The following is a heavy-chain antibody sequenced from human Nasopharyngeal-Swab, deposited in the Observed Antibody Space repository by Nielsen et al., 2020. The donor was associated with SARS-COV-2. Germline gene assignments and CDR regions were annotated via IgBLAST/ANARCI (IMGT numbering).Heavy chain of an antibody. D-gene: IGHD2-21*02. CDR2: ISGSCGST. Sequence: GESLKIFCAASGFNFSSFGMRWVRQAPGKGLEWVSAISGSCGSTYYADSVKGRFNISRKNSKNPLYLQMNSRRAEDTAVYYCAKALLHIVVVTSPGGNWGQGTLVTVSS. V-gene: IGHV3-23*01. CDR1: GFNFSSFG. J-gene: IGHJ4*02. CDR3: AKALLHIVVVTSPGGN.